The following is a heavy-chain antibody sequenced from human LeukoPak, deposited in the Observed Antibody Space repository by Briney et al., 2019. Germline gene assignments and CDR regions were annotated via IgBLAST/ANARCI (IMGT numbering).Heavy chain of an antibody. CDR2: IYYSGST. D-gene: IGHD6-13*01. J-gene: IGHJ4*02. CDR3: ARVVSSSWYRPWCYFDY. V-gene: IGHV4-39*01. CDR1: GGSISSSSYY. Sequence: SETLSLTCTVSGGSISSSSYYWGWIRQPPGKGLEWIGSIYYSGSTYYNPSLKSRVTISVDTSKNQFSLKLSSVTAADTAVYYCARVVSSSWYRPWCYFDYWGQGTLVTVSS.